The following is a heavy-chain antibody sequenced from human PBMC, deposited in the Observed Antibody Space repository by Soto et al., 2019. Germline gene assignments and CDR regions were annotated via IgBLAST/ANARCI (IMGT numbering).Heavy chain of an antibody. CDR2: INYSGST. J-gene: IGHJ6*02. Sequence: QVQLQESGPGLVKPSQTLSLTCTVSGGSISSGDYYWSWIRQPPGKGLEWIGYINYSGSTYYNPSLKSRVTISVDTSKNQFSLKLSAVTAADTAVYYCARARLRYCSSTSCNPDYYYGMDVWGQGTTVTVSS. CDR1: GGSISSGDYY. D-gene: IGHD2-2*01. CDR3: ARARLRYCSSTSCNPDYYYGMDV. V-gene: IGHV4-30-4*01.